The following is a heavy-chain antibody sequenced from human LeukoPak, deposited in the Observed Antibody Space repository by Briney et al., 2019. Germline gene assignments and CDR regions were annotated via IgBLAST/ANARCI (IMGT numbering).Heavy chain of an antibody. J-gene: IGHJ5*02. CDR2: IYYSGST. CDR3: AREEGSDCGDTSGFDP. CDR1: GGSFSGYY. V-gene: IGHV4-34*01. Sequence: SETLSLTCAVYGGSFSGYYWSWIRQPPGKGLEWIGSIYYSGSTYYNPSLKSRVTISVDTSKNQFSLKLSSVTAADTAVYYCAREEGSDCGDTSGFDPWGQGTLVTVSS. D-gene: IGHD4-17*01.